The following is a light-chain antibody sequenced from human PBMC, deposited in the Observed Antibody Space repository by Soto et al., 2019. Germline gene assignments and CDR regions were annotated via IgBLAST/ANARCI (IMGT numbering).Light chain of an antibody. CDR1: QSVLYSANNKNY. CDR3: QQYHTQWT. V-gene: IGKV4-1*01. J-gene: IGKJ2*02. Sequence: DIVMTQSPDSLAVSLGERATINCKSSQSVLYSANNKNYLAWYQKKPGQPPKLLIYWASTRESVVPDRFSGSGSGTDFTLTINSLQAEVVAVYYCQQYHTQWTFGQGTKLEIK. CDR2: WAS.